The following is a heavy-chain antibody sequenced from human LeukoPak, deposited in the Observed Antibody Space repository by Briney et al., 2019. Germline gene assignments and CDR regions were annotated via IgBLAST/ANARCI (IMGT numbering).Heavy chain of an antibody. CDR1: GFTISSYS. D-gene: IGHD3-9*01. J-gene: IGHJ5*02. V-gene: IGHV3-48*01. Sequence: GGSLILSCAASGFTISSYSMNWVRQAPGKGLEWVSYISSSSSTIYYSDSVKGRFTIFRDNAKNSLYLQMNSLRAEETAVYYGARALRYFDWLSTSPEYNWFDPWGQGTLVTVSS. CDR2: ISSSSSTI. CDR3: ARALRYFDWLSTSPEYNWFDP.